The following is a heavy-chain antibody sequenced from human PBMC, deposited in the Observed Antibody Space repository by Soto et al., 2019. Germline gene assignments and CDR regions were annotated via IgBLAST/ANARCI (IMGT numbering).Heavy chain of an antibody. CDR2: IYYSGST. Sequence: QVQLQESGPGLVKPSQTLSLTCTVSGGSISSGGYYWSWIRQHPGKVLELIGYIYYSGSTYYNPSLKSRVTISVDTSKNQFSRKLSSVTAADTAVYYCARRMVDNDNFDYWGQGTLVTVSS. D-gene: IGHD2-15*01. V-gene: IGHV4-31*03. J-gene: IGHJ4*02. CDR1: GGSISSGGYY. CDR3: ARRMVDNDNFDY.